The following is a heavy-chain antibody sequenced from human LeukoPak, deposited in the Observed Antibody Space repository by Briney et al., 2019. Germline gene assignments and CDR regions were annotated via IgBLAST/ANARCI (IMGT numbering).Heavy chain of an antibody. V-gene: IGHV4-38-2*02. CDR1: GYSISSGYY. D-gene: IGHD5-18*01. J-gene: IGHJ4*02. Sequence: SETLSLTCTVSGYSISSGYYWGWIRQPPGKGLEWIGSIYHSGSTHYNPSLKSRVTISVDTSKNQFSLKLSSVTAADTAVYYCARASYSYGYIYWGQGTLVTVSS. CDR3: ARASYSYGYIY. CDR2: IYHSGST.